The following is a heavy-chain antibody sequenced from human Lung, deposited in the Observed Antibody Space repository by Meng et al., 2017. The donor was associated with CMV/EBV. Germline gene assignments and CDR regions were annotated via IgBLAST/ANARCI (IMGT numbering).Heavy chain of an antibody. J-gene: IGHJ4*02. D-gene: IGHD6-19*01. Sequence: ASXXVSCKASGYTFTGYYIHWVRQAPGQGLEWMGCIYPNTGGAKYAQKFQGRVTMTRDTSISTAYMELSSLRSDDTAVYYCARVIAVAGTAPFDYWGQGTXVTVSS. V-gene: IGHV1-2*02. CDR3: ARVIAVAGTAPFDY. CDR1: GYTFTGYY. CDR2: IYPNTGGA.